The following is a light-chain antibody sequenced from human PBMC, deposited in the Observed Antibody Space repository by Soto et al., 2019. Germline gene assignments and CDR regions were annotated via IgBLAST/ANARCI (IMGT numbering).Light chain of an antibody. CDR2: SNN. Sequence: QSALTQPPSASGTPGQRVTSSCSGSSSNIGSNTVNWYQQLPGTAPKLLIYSNNQRPSGVPDRFSGSKSGTSASLAISGLQSEDEADYYCAAWDDSLNAFYVFRTGTKLPVL. CDR3: AAWDDSLNAFYV. J-gene: IGLJ1*01. V-gene: IGLV1-44*01. CDR1: SSNIGSNT.